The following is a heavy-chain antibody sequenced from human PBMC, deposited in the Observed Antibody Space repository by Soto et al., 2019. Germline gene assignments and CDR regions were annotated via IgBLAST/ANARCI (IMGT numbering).Heavy chain of an antibody. CDR1: GYTFTGYY. Sequence: ASVKVSCKASGYTFTGYYMHWVRQAPGQGLEWMGWINPNSGGTNYAQKFQGWVTMTRDTSISTAYMELSRLRSDDTAVYYCERGFGSSSGVPLFIRQVFEYCSVGSCKSSLMDVWGPGTAVTVSS. CDR2: INPNSGGT. J-gene: IGHJ6*02. CDR3: ERGFGSSSGVPLFIRQVFEYCSVGSCKSSLMDV. D-gene: IGHD2-15*01. V-gene: IGHV1-2*04.